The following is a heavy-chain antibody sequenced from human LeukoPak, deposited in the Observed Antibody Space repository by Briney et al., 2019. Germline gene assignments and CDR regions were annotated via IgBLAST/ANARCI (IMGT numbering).Heavy chain of an antibody. CDR1: GFTFSSYW. Sequence: PGGSLRLSCAASGFTFSSYWMSWVRQAPGKGLEWVANIKQDGSEKYYVDSVKGRFTISRDNAKNSLYLQMNSLRAEDTAVYYCARDNADYYDSSAFDIWGQGTMVTVSS. D-gene: IGHD3-22*01. V-gene: IGHV3-7*01. J-gene: IGHJ3*02. CDR2: IKQDGSEK. CDR3: ARDNADYYDSSAFDI.